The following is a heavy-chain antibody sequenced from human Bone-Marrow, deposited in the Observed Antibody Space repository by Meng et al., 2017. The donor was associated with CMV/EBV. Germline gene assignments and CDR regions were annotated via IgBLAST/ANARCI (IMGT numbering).Heavy chain of an antibody. V-gene: IGHV3-21*01. J-gene: IGHJ6*02. D-gene: IGHD3-3*01. CDR2: ISSSSSYI. Sequence: GESLKISCAASGFTVSNNYMIWVRQAPGKGLEWVSSISSSSSYIYYADSVKGRFTISRDNAKNSLYLQMSSLRADDTAVYYCARDPYTYDFWSGYYGMDVWGQGTTVTVSS. CDR3: ARDPYTYDFWSGYYGMDV. CDR1: GFTVSNNY.